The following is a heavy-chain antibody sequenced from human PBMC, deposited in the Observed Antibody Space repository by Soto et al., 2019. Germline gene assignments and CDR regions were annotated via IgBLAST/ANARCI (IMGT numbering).Heavy chain of an antibody. J-gene: IGHJ2*01. CDR1: GFTLSSYS. D-gene: IGHD3-10*01. CDR2: LSSSGDFI. V-gene: IGHV3-21*06. CDR3: ARSGHGDNNIWYFDL. Sequence: EVQLVESGGGLVKPGGSLRLSCAASGFTLSSYSMNWVRQAAGEGLEWVSSLSSSGDFIHYADSVKGRFTISRDNAKTPLYLEISSARADDAAVYYCARSGHGDNNIWYFDLWGRGTLVTSSS.